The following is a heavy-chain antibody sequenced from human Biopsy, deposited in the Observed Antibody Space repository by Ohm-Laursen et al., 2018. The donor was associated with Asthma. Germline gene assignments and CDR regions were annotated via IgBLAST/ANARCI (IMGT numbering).Heavy chain of an antibody. D-gene: IGHD1-1*01. CDR3: ARDGGLTSYPGTFHI. J-gene: IGHJ3*02. V-gene: IGHV4-34*01. CDR1: GLSSSGYY. Sequence: SETLSLTCSMYGLSSSGYYWTWIRQPPGKGLEWIGESDHRGNTNINPTLKSRVTISKDKSANEFSLKMRSVTAADTAVYYCARDGGLTSYPGTFHIWGQGTMVTVSS. CDR2: SDHRGNT.